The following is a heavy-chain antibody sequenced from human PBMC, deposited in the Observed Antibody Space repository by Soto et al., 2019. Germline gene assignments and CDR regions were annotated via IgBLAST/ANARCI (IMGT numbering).Heavy chain of an antibody. CDR1: GVSCGRYA. J-gene: IGHJ5*01. CDR2: INSRGGST. V-gene: IGHV3-23*01. Sequence: PGWPVRLGGAAAGVSCGRYAMSWVGEAPGKGREWVYAINSRGGSTYYADSVKGRFTISRDSYKNTLYLQMNSLRAEDTAVYYCAKARSSTSRYAFDSWGKGT. CDR3: AKARSSTSRYAFDS. D-gene: IGHD2-2*01.